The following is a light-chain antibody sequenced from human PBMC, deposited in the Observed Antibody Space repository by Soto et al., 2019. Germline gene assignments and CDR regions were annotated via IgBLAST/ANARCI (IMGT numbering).Light chain of an antibody. V-gene: IGKV3-15*01. CDR2: GAS. Sequence: EIVLTQSPGTLSLSPGERATLSCRASQSVSSSYLAWYQQKPGQAPRLLIYGASTRATGIPARFSGSGSGTEFTLTISSLQSEDFAAYYCQQYNNWPRTFCQGTKV. CDR3: QQYNNWPRT. CDR1: QSVSSSY. J-gene: IGKJ1*01.